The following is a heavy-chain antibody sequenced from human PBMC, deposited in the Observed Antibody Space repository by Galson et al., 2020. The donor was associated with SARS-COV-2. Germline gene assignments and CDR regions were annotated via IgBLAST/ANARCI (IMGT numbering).Heavy chain of an antibody. J-gene: IGHJ5*02. Sequence: ETSETLSLTCAVSGGSISSGGYSWSWIRQPPGKGLEWIGYIYHSGSTYYNPSLKSRVTISVDRSKNQFSLKLSSVTAADTAVYYCARGSSKPLDPWGQGTLVTVSS. CDR1: GGSISSGGYS. V-gene: IGHV4-30-2*01. CDR2: IYHSGST. CDR3: ARGSSKPLDP.